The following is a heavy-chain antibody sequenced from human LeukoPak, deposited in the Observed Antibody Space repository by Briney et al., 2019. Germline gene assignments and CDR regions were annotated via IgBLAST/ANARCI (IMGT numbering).Heavy chain of an antibody. CDR1: GFTFSSYA. V-gene: IGHV3-30-3*01. CDR2: ISYDGSNK. J-gene: IGHJ4*02. Sequence: PGGSLRLSCAASGFTFSSYAMHWVRQAPGKGLEWVAVISYDGSNKYYADSVKGRFTISRDNSENTLYLQMNSLRAEDTAVYYCARVQKYYFDYWGQGTLVTVSS. CDR3: ARVQKYYFDY.